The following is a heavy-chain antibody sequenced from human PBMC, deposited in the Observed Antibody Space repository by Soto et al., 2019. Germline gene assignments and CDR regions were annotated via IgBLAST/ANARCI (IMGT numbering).Heavy chain of an antibody. D-gene: IGHD3-3*01. V-gene: IGHV1-46*01. CDR2: INPSGGST. CDR3: ARGSYYDFWSGYHDYYYGMDV. Sequence: QVQLVQSGAEVKKPGASVKVSCKASGYTFTSYYMHWVRQAPGQGLEWMGIINPSGGSTSYAQKFQGRVTMTRDTSTSTVYMELSSLRSEDTAVYYCARGSYYDFWSGYHDYYYGMDVWGQGTTVTVSS. CDR1: GYTFTSYY. J-gene: IGHJ6*02.